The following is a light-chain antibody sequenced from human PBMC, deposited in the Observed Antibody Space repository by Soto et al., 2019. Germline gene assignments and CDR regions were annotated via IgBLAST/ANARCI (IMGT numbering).Light chain of an antibody. CDR2: GAS. V-gene: IGKV3-20*01. CDR3: QYYRGPPYT. J-gene: IGKJ2*01. CDR1: QSVSSNY. Sequence: EIVLTQSPGTLSLSPGERATLSCRASQSVSSNYLAWYQQNPGQAPRLLIYGASSRATGIPDRFSGTGSGTFFTTTSSILEHEYLAVYYHQYYRGPPYTFGQGTKLEIK.